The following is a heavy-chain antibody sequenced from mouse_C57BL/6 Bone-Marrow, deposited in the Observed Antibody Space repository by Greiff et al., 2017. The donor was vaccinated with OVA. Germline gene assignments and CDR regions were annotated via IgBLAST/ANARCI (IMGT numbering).Heavy chain of an antibody. CDR1: GFNIKDDY. CDR2: IDPENGDT. Sequence: VQLQQSGAELVRPGASVKLSCTASGFNIKDDYMHWVKQRPEQGLEWIGWIDPENGDTEYASKFQGKATITADTSSNTAYLQLSSLTSEDTAVYYCTTLYDGYSFAYWGQGTLVTVSA. J-gene: IGHJ3*01. V-gene: IGHV14-4*01. CDR3: TTLYDGYSFAY. D-gene: IGHD2-3*01.